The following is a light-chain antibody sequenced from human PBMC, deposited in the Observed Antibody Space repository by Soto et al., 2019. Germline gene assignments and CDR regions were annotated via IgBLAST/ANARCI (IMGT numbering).Light chain of an antibody. V-gene: IGKV3-15*01. CDR1: QSFSSK. Sequence: GERATLSCRASQSFSSKLAWYQQNPGQAPRLLIHGASTRATGIPARFSGSGSGTEFTLTISSLQSEDFAVYYCQQYNNWPLTFGQGTRLEIK. CDR2: GAS. CDR3: QQYNNWPLT. J-gene: IGKJ5*01.